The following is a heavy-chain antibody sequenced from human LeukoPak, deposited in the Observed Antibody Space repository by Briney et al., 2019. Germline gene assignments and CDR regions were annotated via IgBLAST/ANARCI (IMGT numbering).Heavy chain of an antibody. V-gene: IGHV3-53*01. CDR2: IYSGGKT. D-gene: IGHD3-22*01. CDR3: ARINYYDGSGFYRDY. CDR1: GFTFSSYA. Sequence: PGGSLRLSCAASGFTFSSYAISWVRQAPGKGLEWVSVIYSGGKTYYADSVKGRFTISRDDSKNTLHLQMNSLRAEDTAVYYCARINYYDGSGFYRDYWGQGTLVTVSS. J-gene: IGHJ4*02.